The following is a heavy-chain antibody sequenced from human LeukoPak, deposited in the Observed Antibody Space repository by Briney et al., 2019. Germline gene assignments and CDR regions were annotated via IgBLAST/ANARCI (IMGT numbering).Heavy chain of an antibody. CDR3: AKDTFGLHGDYTTY. V-gene: IGHV3-11*01. J-gene: IGHJ4*02. CDR1: GFTFSDYY. CDR2: ISSSGSTI. Sequence: KAGGSLRLSCAASGFTFSDYYMSWIRQAPGKGLEWVSYISSSGSTIYYADSVKGRFTISRDNAKNSLYLQMNSLRAEDTAVYYCAKDTFGLHGDYTTYWGQGTLVTVSS. D-gene: IGHD4-17*01.